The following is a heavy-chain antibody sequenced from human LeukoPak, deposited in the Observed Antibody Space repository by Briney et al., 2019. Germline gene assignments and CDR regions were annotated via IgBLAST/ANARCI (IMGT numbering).Heavy chain of an antibody. V-gene: IGHV5-51*01. Sequence: GESLKISCKGSGYTFTNYWIGWVRQMPGEGLEWMGIIYPGDSERKYNPSLQGQVTISADKSISTVYLQWSSLKASDTAMYFCARHRYSGSDTQGFDYWGQGTLVTVSS. CDR1: GYTFTNYW. CDR3: ARHRYSGSDTQGFDY. J-gene: IGHJ4*02. CDR2: IYPGDSER. D-gene: IGHD5-12*01.